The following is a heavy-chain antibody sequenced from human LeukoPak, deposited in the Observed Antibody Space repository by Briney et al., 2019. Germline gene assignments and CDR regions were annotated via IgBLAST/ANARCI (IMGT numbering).Heavy chain of an antibody. D-gene: IGHD3-16*01. Sequence: PSETLSLTCTVSGGSISSYYWSWIRQPPGKGLEWIGYIYHSGSTYYNPSLKSRVTISVDRSKNQFSLKLSSVTAADTAVYYCARGVWGFGSTYYFDYWGQGTLVTVSS. V-gene: IGHV4-59*12. J-gene: IGHJ4*02. CDR2: IYHSGST. CDR3: ARGVWGFGSTYYFDY. CDR1: GGSISSYY.